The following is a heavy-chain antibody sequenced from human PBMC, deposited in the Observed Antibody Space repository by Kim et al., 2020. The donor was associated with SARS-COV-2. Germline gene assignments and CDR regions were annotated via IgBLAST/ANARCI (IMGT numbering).Heavy chain of an antibody. CDR2: GT. V-gene: IGHV1-2*02. CDR3: ARGPRSYFDY. Sequence: GTNYAQKFQGRVTMTRDTSISTAYMELSRLRSDDTAVYYCARGPRSYFDYWGQGTLVTVSS. J-gene: IGHJ4*02.